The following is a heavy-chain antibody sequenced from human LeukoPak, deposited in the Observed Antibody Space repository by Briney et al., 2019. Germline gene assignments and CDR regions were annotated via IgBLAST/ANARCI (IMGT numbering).Heavy chain of an antibody. CDR2: IYYSGST. D-gene: IGHD2-2*01. CDR3: ARTYRSSTSCPHETDDFDI. V-gene: IGHV4-59*01. J-gene: IGHJ3*02. CDR1: VGSISSYY. Sequence: SETLSLTCSVWVGSISSYYWSWIRQPPGKGLEWIGYIYYSGSTNYNPSLKSRVTISVDTSKNQFSLKLSSVTAADTAVYYCARTYRSSTSCPHETDDFDIWGQGTMVTVSS.